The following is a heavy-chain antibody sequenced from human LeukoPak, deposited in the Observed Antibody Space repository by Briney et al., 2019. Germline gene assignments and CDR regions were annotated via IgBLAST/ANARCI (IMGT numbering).Heavy chain of an antibody. CDR2: IYYSGST. CDR1: GGSISSSSYY. Sequence: PSETLSLTCTVSGGSISSSSYYWGWIRQPPGKGLEWIGSIYYSGSTYYNPSLKSRVTISVDTSKNQFSLKLSSVTAADTAVYYCVVTMIVVAPSPFDYWGQGTLVTVSS. V-gene: IGHV4-39*01. D-gene: IGHD3-22*01. CDR3: VVTMIVVAPSPFDY. J-gene: IGHJ4*02.